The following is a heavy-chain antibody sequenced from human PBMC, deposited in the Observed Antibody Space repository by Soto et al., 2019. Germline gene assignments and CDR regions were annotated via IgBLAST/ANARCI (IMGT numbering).Heavy chain of an antibody. D-gene: IGHD3-9*01. CDR2: ISGSGGST. CDR1: GFTFSSYA. CDR3: AKGSSTLWAYYDILTGYDQALDAFDI. Sequence: GGSLRLSCAASGFTFSSYAMSWVRQAPGKGLEWVSAISGSGGSTYYADSVKGRFTISRDNSKNTLYLQMNSLRAEDTAVYYCAKGSSTLWAYYDILTGYDQALDAFDIWGQGTMVTVSS. J-gene: IGHJ3*02. V-gene: IGHV3-23*01.